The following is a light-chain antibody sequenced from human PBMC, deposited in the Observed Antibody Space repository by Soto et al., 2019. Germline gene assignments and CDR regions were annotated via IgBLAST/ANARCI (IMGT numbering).Light chain of an antibody. CDR2: EGS. CDR3: CSYAGSSTLV. V-gene: IGLV2-23*01. CDR1: SSDVGTYNL. J-gene: IGLJ2*01. Sequence: QAVLTQPASVSGSPGQSITISCTGTSSDVGTYNLVSWYQQHPGKAPKLIIYEGSKRPSGVSNRFSGSKPGNTASLTISGLQAEDEADYYCCSYAGSSTLVFGGGTKLTVL.